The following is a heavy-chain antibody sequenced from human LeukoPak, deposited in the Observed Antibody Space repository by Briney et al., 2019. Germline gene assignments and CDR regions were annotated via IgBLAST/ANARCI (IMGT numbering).Heavy chain of an antibody. CDR3: ARDKAPHAFDI. J-gene: IGHJ3*02. V-gene: IGHV4-59*01. CDR2: IYYSGST. CDR1: GGSISSYY. Sequence: SETLSLTCTVSGGSISSYYWSRIRQPPGKGLEWIGYIYYSGSTNYNPSLKSRVTISVDTSKNQFSLKLSSVTAADTAVYYCARDKAPHAFDIWGQGTMVTVSS.